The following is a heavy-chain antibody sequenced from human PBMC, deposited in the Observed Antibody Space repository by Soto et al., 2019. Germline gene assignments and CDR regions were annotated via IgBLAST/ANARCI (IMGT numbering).Heavy chain of an antibody. D-gene: IGHD1-7*01. J-gene: IGHJ4*02. CDR2: ITPRGKTN. CDR3: DRVTNYRYFDF. V-gene: IGHV3-11*01. CDR1: GFTFSDYY. Sequence: QVQLVESGGGLVKPGVSLRLSCAASGFTFSDYYMTWIRQAPGKGLEWVSSITPRGKTNYYEDSVKGRFTITRDNAKTSVSLHLDSMSVGDTAVAYYDRVTNYRYFDFWGQGALVTVSS.